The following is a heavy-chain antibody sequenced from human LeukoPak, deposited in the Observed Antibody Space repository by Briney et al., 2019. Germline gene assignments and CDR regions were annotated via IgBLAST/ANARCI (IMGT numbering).Heavy chain of an antibody. CDR2: ISYDGSNK. D-gene: IGHD4-11*01. V-gene: IGHV3-30-3*02. J-gene: IGHJ4*02. CDR3: AKSHDYSNPLDY. CDR1: GFTFSSYA. Sequence: GGSLRLSCAASGFTFSSYAMHWVGQAPGKGLEWVAVISYDGSNKYYVDSVKGRFTISRDNSENTLYLQMNSLRAEDTAVYYCAKSHDYSNPLDYWGQGTLVTVSS.